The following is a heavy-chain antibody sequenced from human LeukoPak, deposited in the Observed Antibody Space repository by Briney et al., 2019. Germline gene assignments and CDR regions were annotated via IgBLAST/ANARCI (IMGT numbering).Heavy chain of an antibody. CDR1: GGSFSDYY. CDR3: AGRLIYYYGSGSFDY. CDR2: INHSGSP. Sequence: SETLSLTCAVYGGSFSDYYWTWIRQPPGKGLEWIGEINHSGSPNNNPSLKSRVSISFDTSKNQFSLKLTSVTAADTAVYYCAGRLIYYYGSGSFDYWGQGTLVTVSS. J-gene: IGHJ4*02. V-gene: IGHV4-34*01. D-gene: IGHD3-10*01.